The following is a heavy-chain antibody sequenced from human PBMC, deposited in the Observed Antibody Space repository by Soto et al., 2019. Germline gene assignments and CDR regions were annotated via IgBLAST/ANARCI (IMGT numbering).Heavy chain of an antibody. V-gene: IGHV1-69*01. CDR2: IIPISGTA. J-gene: IGHJ6*02. CDR1: RGTFSSYA. Sequence: QVQLVQSGAEVKKPGSSVKVSCKASRGTFSSYAISWVRQAPGQGLEWMGGIIPISGTANYAQKFQGRVTITADESTSTAYMELSSLRSEDTAVYYCARSQGSSTSLEIYYYFYYGMDVWGQGTTFTVSS. CDR3: ARSQGSSTSLEIYYYFYYGMDV. D-gene: IGHD2-2*01.